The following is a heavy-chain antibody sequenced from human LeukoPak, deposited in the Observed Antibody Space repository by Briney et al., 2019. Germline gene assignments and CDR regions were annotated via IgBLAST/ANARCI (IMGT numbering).Heavy chain of an antibody. V-gene: IGHV4-39*07. CDR2: IDATGRT. Sequence: KPSETLSVTCTVSGGSITSGNFYWGWVRQSPGKGLEWIGHIDATGRTNYDPALNSRVTVSLDTSKNQFSLRLSSVTAADTATYFCVRENAFDVWGQGTLVTVSS. CDR1: GGSITSGNFY. J-gene: IGHJ3*01. CDR3: VRENAFDV.